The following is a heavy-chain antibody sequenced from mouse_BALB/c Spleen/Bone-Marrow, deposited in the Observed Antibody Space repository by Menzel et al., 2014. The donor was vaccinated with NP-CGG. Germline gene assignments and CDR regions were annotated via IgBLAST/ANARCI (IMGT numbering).Heavy chain of an antibody. CDR3: ARTATQNFDY. D-gene: IGHD1-2*01. Sequence: VQLLQSGAELVKPGASVKLSCTASGFNIKDTYMLWVKQRPEQCLEWIGRIDPANGNTKYDTNFQGMATITADTSSNTAFLQLSSLTSEDTAVYYCARTATQNFDYWGKGPTGTGSS. CDR1: GFNIKDTY. J-gene: IGHJ2*01. V-gene: IGHV14-3*02. CDR2: IDPANGNT.